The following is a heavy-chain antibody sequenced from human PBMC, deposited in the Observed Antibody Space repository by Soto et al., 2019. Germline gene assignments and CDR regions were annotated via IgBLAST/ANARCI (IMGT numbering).Heavy chain of an antibody. D-gene: IGHD3-3*01. CDR1: DFTFSNSG. CDR2: IWNDGINK. CDR3: ASYELRFLPQTPYV. V-gene: IGHV3-33*01. Sequence: GGSLRLSFAASDFTFSNSGMHWVRQPPGKGLEWVAVIWNDGINKYYADSLKGQFTISRATSKTTLYLQMNSLRAEETAVYYWASYELRFLPQTPYVWGQGTTV. J-gene: IGHJ6*02.